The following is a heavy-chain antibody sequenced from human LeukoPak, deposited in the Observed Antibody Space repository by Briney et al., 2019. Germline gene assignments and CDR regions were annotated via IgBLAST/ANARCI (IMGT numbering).Heavy chain of an antibody. J-gene: IGHJ5*02. Sequence: PSETLSLTCTVSGGSISSSSYYWGWIRQPPGKGLEWIGSIYYSGSTYYNPSLKSRVTISVDTSKNQFSLKLSSVTAADTAVYYCARAGLYRGLTDYSNDNHNWFDPWGQGTLVTASS. D-gene: IGHD4-11*01. CDR1: GGSISSSSYY. V-gene: IGHV4-39*07. CDR3: ARAGLYRGLTDYSNDNHNWFDP. CDR2: IYYSGST.